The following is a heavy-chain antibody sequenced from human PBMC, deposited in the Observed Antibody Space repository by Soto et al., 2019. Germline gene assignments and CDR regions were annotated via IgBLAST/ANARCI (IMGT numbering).Heavy chain of an antibody. CDR3: ARSETYYDILTGHGGFDY. J-gene: IGHJ4*02. Sequence: PSETLSLTCTVSGGSISSYYWNWIRQPPGKGLEWIGYIYYSGSTNYNPSLKSRVTISVDTSKNQFSLKLSSVTAADTAVYYCARSETYYDILTGHGGFDYWGQGSLVTVSS. D-gene: IGHD3-9*01. CDR2: IYYSGST. V-gene: IGHV4-59*01. CDR1: GGSISSYY.